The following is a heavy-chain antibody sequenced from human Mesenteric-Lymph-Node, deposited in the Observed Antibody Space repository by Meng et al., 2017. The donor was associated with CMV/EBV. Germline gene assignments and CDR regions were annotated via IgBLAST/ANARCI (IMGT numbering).Heavy chain of an antibody. CDR3: ARGLGYCSGGSCATIVFFDY. D-gene: IGHD2-15*01. V-gene: IGHV3-48*03. Sequence: GGSLRLSCVASGFTFDNYEMNWVRQAPGKGLDWVSYISNSGSTIYYADSVRGRFTISRDNAKNSLYLQMNSLRAEDTALYYCARGLGYCSGGSCATIVFFDYWGQGTLVTVSS. CDR1: GFTFDNYE. CDR2: ISNSGSTI. J-gene: IGHJ4*02.